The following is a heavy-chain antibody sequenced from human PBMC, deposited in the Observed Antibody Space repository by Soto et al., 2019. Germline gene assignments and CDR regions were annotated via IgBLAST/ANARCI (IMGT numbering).Heavy chain of an antibody. CDR3: AKFDLHRPYYYYGMDV. CDR1: GGSFSGYY. Sequence: SETLSLTCAVYGGSFSGYYWSWIRQPPGKGLEWIGEINHSGSTNYNPSLKSRVTISVDTSKDQFSLKLSSVTAADTAVYYCAKFDLHRPYYYYGMDVWGQGTTVTVSS. D-gene: IGHD3-10*01. CDR2: INHSGST. J-gene: IGHJ6*02. V-gene: IGHV4-34*01.